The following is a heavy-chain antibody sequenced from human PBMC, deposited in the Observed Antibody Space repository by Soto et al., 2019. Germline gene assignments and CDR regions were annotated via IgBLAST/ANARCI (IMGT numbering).Heavy chain of an antibody. CDR3: ARVPDR. V-gene: IGHV4-4*02. Sequence: SETLSLTCAVSGGSISSSNWWSWVRQPPGKGLECIGYIYHSGSTYYNPSLKSRVTISVGRSKNQFSLKLSSVTAADTAVYYCARVPDRWGQGTLVTVSS. J-gene: IGHJ5*02. D-gene: IGHD2-2*01. CDR1: GGSISSSNW. CDR2: IYHSGST.